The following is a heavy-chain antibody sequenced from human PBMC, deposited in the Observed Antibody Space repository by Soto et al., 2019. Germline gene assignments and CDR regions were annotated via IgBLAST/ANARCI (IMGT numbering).Heavy chain of an antibody. V-gene: IGHV3-21*01. CDR1: GFTFSSYS. J-gene: IGHJ1*01. Sequence: GESLKISCAASGFTFSSYSMNWVRQAPGKGLEWVSSISSSSSYIYYADSVKGRFTISRDNAKNSLYLQMNSLRAEDTAVYYCARVDGKIAARQYFQHWGQGTLVTVSS. D-gene: IGHD6-6*01. CDR2: ISSSSSYI. CDR3: ARVDGKIAARQYFQH.